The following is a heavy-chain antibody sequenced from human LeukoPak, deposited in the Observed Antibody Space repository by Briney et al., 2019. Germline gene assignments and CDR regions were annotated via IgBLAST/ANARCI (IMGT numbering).Heavy chain of an antibody. CDR1: GGSFSGYY. J-gene: IGHJ4*02. Sequence: SETLSLTCAVYGGSFSGYYWSWIRQPPGKGLEWIGEINHSGSTNYNPSLKSRVTISVDTSKNQFSLKLSSVTAADTAVYYCARGPVEMATIDSPFDYWGQGTLVTVSS. D-gene: IGHD5-12*01. V-gene: IGHV4-34*01. CDR2: INHSGST. CDR3: ARGPVEMATIDSPFDY.